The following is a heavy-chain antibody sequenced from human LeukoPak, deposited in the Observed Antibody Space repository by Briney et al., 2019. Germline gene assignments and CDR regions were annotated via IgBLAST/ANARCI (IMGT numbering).Heavy chain of an antibody. V-gene: IGHV3-7*01. CDR3: ARESDSYDSSGYLDFDY. CDR1: GFTFSDYW. CDR2: IKQDGGEK. Sequence: GGSLRLSCAASGFTFSDYWMTWVRQAPGKGLEWVAHIKQDGGEKYYVDSVKGRFTISRDNANNLLYLQMNSLRAEDTAVYYCARESDSYDSSGYLDFDYWGQGTLVTVSS. D-gene: IGHD3-22*01. J-gene: IGHJ4*02.